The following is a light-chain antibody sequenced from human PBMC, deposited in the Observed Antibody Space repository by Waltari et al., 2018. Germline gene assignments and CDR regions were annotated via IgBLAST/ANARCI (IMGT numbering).Light chain of an antibody. Sequence: DIVMTQSPDSLAVSLGERATINCKSSQSVLYSSNNKNYLAWYQQKQGQPPKLLIYWASTRESGVPDRFSGSGSGTDFTLTISSLQAEDVAVYYCHQYYSTPYTFGQGTKLEI. J-gene: IGKJ2*01. V-gene: IGKV4-1*01. CDR1: QSVLYSSNNKNY. CDR3: HQYYSTPYT. CDR2: WAS.